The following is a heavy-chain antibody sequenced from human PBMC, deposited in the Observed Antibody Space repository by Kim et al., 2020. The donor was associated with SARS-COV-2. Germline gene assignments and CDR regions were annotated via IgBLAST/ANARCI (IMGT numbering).Heavy chain of an antibody. Sequence: GGSLRLSCAASGFTFSSYAMHWVRQAPGKGLEWVAVISYDGSNKYYADSVKGRFTISRDNSKNTLYLQMNSLRAEDTAVYYCARDAYGSGSYYNSVWGYYGMDVWGQGTTVTVSS. CDR3: ARDAYGSGSYYNSVWGYYGMDV. CDR1: GFTFSSYA. V-gene: IGHV3-30*04. J-gene: IGHJ6*02. D-gene: IGHD3-10*01. CDR2: ISYDGSNK.